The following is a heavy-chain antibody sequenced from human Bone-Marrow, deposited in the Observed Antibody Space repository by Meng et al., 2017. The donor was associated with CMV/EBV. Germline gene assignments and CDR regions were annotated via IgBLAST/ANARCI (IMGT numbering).Heavy chain of an antibody. CDR2: ISAYNGNT. D-gene: IGHD6-6*01. CDR1: GYTFTKYG. V-gene: IGHV1-18*01. CDR3: ARSIGSRHPHYGLDV. Sequence: ASVKVSCKASGYTFTKYGINWVRQAPGQGLEWMGWISAYNGNTSNAQKFQGRVTMTTDTYMSIAYMELRSLRSDDTAVYYCARSIGSRHPHYGLDVWGQGTTVTVSS. J-gene: IGHJ6*02.